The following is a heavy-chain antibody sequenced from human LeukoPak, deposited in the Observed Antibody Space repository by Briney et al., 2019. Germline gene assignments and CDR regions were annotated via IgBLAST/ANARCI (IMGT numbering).Heavy chain of an antibody. CDR2: IYHSGST. D-gene: IGHD4-17*01. Sequence: SETLSLTCAVSGGSISSSNWWSWVRQPPGKGLEWIGSIYHSGSTYYNPSLKSRVTISVDTSKNQFSLKLSSVTAADTAVYYCARATVSYPPYYYYYMDVWGKGTTVTISS. J-gene: IGHJ6*03. CDR1: GGSISSSNW. V-gene: IGHV4-4*02. CDR3: ARATVSYPPYYYYYMDV.